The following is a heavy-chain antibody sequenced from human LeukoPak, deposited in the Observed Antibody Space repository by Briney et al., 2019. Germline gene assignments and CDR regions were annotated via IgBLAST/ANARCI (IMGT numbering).Heavy chain of an antibody. CDR1: GGSISSSNW. CDR2: IYHSGST. CDR3: ARGLRGVSRLGELSTEYNWFDP. Sequence: SETLSLTCAVSGGSISSSNWWSWVRQPPGKGLEWIGEIYHSGSTNYNPSLKSRVTISVDTSKNQFSLKLSSVTAADTAVYYCARGLRGVSRLGELSTEYNWFDPWGQGTLVTVSS. J-gene: IGHJ5*02. V-gene: IGHV4-4*02. D-gene: IGHD3-16*02.